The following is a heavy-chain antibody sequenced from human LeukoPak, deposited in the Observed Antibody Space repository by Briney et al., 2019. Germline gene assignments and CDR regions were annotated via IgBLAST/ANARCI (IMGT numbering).Heavy chain of an antibody. CDR3: VRDVGYCSGGDCGDQDAFDI. CDR2: IIPIYGTP. V-gene: IGHV1-69*05. CDR1: GGTLSGYA. Sequence: ASVKVSCKASGGTLSGYAISWVRQAPGQGLEWMGGIIPIYGTPHSAQKFQGRVTITTDESTSTAYMELSSLRSEDTAVYYCVRDVGYCSGGDCGDQDAFDIWGQGTVVTVSS. J-gene: IGHJ3*02. D-gene: IGHD2-15*01.